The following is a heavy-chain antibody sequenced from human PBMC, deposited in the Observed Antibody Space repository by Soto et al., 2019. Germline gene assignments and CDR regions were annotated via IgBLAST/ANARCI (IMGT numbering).Heavy chain of an antibody. CDR3: SRPTYYYDRSGPPAY. V-gene: IGHV3-48*01. CDR1: GVTFSTYR. D-gene: IGHD3-10*01. J-gene: IGHJ4*02. CDR2: ISSSSSII. Sequence: GGALRVRCGGSGVTFSTYRINLGRQAPAYGVECVSDISSSSSIIFYTDSVKGRCTVSRDNAKNSLFLQMNSLRAEDTAFFYFSRPTYYYDRSGPPAYWGQGTLVTVSS.